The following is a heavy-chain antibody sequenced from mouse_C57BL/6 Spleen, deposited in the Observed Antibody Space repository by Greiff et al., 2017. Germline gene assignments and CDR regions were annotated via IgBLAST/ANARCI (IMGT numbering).Heavy chain of an antibody. V-gene: IGHV10-3*01. J-gene: IGHJ2*01. Sequence: DVHLVESGGGLVQPKGSLKLSCAASGFTFNTYAMHWVRQAPGKGLEWVARIRSKSSNYATYYADSVKDRFTISRDDSQSMLYLQMNNLKTEDTAMYYCVREKGYDYDASYYFDYWGQGTTLTVSS. CDR1: GFTFNTYA. CDR3: VREKGYDYDASYYFDY. D-gene: IGHD2-4*01. CDR2: IRSKSSNYAT.